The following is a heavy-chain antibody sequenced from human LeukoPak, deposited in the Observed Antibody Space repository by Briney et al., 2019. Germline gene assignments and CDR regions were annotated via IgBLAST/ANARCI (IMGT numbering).Heavy chain of an antibody. CDR1: GGSFSGYY. J-gene: IGHJ6*02. V-gene: IGHV4-34*01. Sequence: PSETLSLTCAVYGGSFSGYYWSWIRQPPGKGLEWIGEINHSGSTNYNPSLKSRVTISVDTSKSQFSLKLSSVTAADTAVYYCARRSATRDYYGMDVWGQGTTVTVSS. CDR2: INHSGST. CDR3: ARRSATRDYYGMDV. D-gene: IGHD5-24*01.